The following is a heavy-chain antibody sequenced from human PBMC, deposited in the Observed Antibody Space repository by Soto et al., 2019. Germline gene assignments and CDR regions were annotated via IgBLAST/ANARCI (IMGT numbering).Heavy chain of an antibody. CDR2: IRPDGSEK. V-gene: IGHV3-7*03. D-gene: IGHD4-17*01. Sequence: EVQVVESGGGLVQPGGSLRVSCVGSGFTFRSYWMSWVRQAPGKGLEWVANIRPDGSEKYYVDSVKGRFTISRDNAKNSLYLQMSSLRAEDTAVYYCAREEGATVANNWFDSWGQGVLVTVSS. CDR3: AREEGATVANNWFDS. CDR1: GFTFRSYW. J-gene: IGHJ5*01.